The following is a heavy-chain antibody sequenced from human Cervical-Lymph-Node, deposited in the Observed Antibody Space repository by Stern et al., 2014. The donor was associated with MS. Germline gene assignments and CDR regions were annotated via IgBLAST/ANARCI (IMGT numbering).Heavy chain of an antibody. Sequence: QVQLQESGPGLVKPSETLSLTCTVSGGSVSSGRYYWTWIRPPPGKGLEWIGHIYYSGSTNYNPSLKSRVTISVDTSKNQFSLKLSSVTAADTAVYYCARVSYDFWSGYYPFDYWGQGTLVTVSS. V-gene: IGHV4-61*01. D-gene: IGHD3-3*01. J-gene: IGHJ4*02. CDR1: GGSVSSGRYY. CDR3: ARVSYDFWSGYYPFDY. CDR2: IYYSGST.